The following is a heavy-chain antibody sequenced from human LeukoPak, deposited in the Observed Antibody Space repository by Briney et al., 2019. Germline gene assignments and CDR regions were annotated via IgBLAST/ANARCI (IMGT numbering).Heavy chain of an antibody. D-gene: IGHD4-17*01. CDR2: IGAYNDNT. CDR1: GYTFSDFG. J-gene: IGHJ4*02. V-gene: IGHV1-18*01. CDR3: ARAGAAVTMFFDF. Sequence: ASVKVSCKASGYTFSDFGITWVRQAPGQGVEWMGWIGAYNDNTNYPQKFQGRVTLTTDTSTSTAYMELRSLTSDDTALYYCARAGAAVTMFFDFWGQGTLVTVSS.